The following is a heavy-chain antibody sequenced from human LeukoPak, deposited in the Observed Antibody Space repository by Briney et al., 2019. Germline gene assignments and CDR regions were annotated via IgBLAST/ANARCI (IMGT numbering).Heavy chain of an antibody. CDR2: INGDGSET. CDR3: ATGSGDYGDPFDY. CDR1: GFTFSSHW. V-gene: IGHV3-74*01. J-gene: IGHJ4*02. Sequence: GGSLRLSCSASGFTFSSHWMHWVRQPPGKGLAWVSRINGDGSETSYAGSVTGRFIISRDNARNTLHLQMGSLGVEDTAVYYCATGSGDYGDPFDYWGQGTLVTVSS. D-gene: IGHD4-17*01.